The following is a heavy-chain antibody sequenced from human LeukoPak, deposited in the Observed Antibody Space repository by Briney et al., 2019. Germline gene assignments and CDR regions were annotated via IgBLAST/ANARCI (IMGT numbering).Heavy chain of an antibody. D-gene: IGHD2-21*02. V-gene: IGHV1-2*02. CDR2: INPNSGGT. Sequence: GASVKVSCKAPGYTFTGYYMHWVRQAPGQGLEWMGWINPNSGGTNYAQKFQGRVTMTRDTSISTAYMELSRLRSDDTAVYYCARDRAYCGGDCYPLKYFDLWGRGTLVTVSS. CDR3: ARDRAYCGGDCYPLKYFDL. J-gene: IGHJ2*01. CDR1: GYTFTGYY.